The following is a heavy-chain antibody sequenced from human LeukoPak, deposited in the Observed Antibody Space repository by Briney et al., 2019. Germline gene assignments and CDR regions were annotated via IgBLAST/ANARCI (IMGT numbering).Heavy chain of an antibody. V-gene: IGHV3-7*01. J-gene: IGHJ4*02. CDR3: ARDLRSDSSGYYYPDY. Sequence: GGSLRLSCEASGFTFSRHWLTWVRQAPGKGLEWVGNIDGAGGEKHYVDSVKGRFTISRDNAKTSLYLHMNSLRAEDTAVYYCARDLRSDSSGYYYPDYWGQGTLVTVSS. D-gene: IGHD3-22*01. CDR1: GFTFSRHW. CDR2: IDGAGGEK.